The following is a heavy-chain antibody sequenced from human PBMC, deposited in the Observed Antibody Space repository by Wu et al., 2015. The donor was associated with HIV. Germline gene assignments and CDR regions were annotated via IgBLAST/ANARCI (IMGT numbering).Heavy chain of an antibody. J-gene: IGHJ5*02. D-gene: IGHD3-22*01. CDR3: ARGYYDSSGYPGRTWFDP. CDR1: GYTFTGYY. Sequence: QVQLVQSGAEVKKPGASVKVSCKASGYTFTGYYMHWVRQAPGQGLEWMGWINPNSGGTNYAQKFQGRVTMTRDTSISTAYMELSRLRSDDTAVYYCARGYYDSSGYPGRTWFDPWGQGTLVTVSS. V-gene: IGHV1-2*02. CDR2: INPNSGGT.